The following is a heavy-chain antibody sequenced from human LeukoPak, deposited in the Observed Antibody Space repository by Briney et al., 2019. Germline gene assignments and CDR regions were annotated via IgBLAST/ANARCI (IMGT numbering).Heavy chain of an antibody. CDR2: IYSSGST. CDR1: GGSISSYY. J-gene: IGHJ4*02. D-gene: IGHD5-24*01. Sequence: SETLSPTCSVSGGSISSYYWNWIRQSAGKGLEWIGRIYSSGSTNNNPSLKSRVTMSVDTSKNQFSLKLSSVTAADTAVYYCARGLAGMATIPFDSWGQGTLVTVSS. CDR3: ARGLAGMATIPFDS. V-gene: IGHV4-4*07.